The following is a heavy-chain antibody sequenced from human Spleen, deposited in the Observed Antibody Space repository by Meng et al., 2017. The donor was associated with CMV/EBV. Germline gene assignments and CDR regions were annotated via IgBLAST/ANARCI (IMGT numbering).Heavy chain of an antibody. Sequence: SGYTFTFYGINWVRQAIGQGPEWMGWMNPNNGNTGYAQKFKGRVSMTRNTSISTAYMELSSLRSEDTAVYYCARRYCSGGTCQEGDYWGQGTLVTVSS. V-gene: IGHV1-8*01. CDR2: MNPNNGNT. CDR1: GYTFTFYG. CDR3: ARRYCSGGTCQEGDY. D-gene: IGHD2-15*01. J-gene: IGHJ4*02.